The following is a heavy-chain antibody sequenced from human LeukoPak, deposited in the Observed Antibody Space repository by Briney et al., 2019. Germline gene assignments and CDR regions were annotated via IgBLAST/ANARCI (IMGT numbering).Heavy chain of an antibody. D-gene: IGHD3-3*01. CDR3: AIIPNPGRYDFWSGYLYFDF. CDR2: IIPIFGTA. V-gene: IGHV1-69*01. CDR1: GGTFSSYA. Sequence: SVKVSCKASGGTFSSYAISWVRQAPGQGLEWMGGIIPIFGTANYAQKFQGRVTITADESTSTAYMELSSLRSADTAVYYCAIIPNPGRYDFWSGYLYFDFWGQGALVTVSS. J-gene: IGHJ4*02.